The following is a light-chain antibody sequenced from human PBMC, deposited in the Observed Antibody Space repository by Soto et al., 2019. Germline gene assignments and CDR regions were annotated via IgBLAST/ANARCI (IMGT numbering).Light chain of an antibody. CDR2: DAS. Sequence: ETVMTQSPVTLSVSPGDTATLSCRASQRVSSRYLAWYQQKPGLAPRLLIYDASNRATGIPARFSGSGSGTDFTLTISSLEPEDFAVYYCQQRNDWVTFGGGTKVDIK. CDR3: QQRNDWVT. CDR1: QRVSSRY. J-gene: IGKJ4*01. V-gene: IGKV3D-20*02.